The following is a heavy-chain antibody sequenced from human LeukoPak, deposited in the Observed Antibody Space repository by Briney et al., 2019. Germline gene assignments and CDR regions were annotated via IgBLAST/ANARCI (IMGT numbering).Heavy chain of an antibody. J-gene: IGHJ6*02. CDR2: ISGGGGST. V-gene: IGHV3-23*01. CDR1: GFTFNSYA. CDR3: ARDSGSGLYGMDV. Sequence: GGSLRLSCAASGFTFNSYAMSWVRQAPGKGLEWVSAISGGGGSTYHADSVKGRFTISRDNSKNTLYLQMNSLRAEDTAVYYCARDSGSGLYGMDVWGQGTTVTVSS. D-gene: IGHD6-19*01.